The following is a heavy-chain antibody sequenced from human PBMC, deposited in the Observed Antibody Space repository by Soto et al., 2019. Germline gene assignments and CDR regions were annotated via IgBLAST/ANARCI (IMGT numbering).Heavy chain of an antibody. J-gene: IGHJ6*02. CDR1: GFIVSGNY. CDR3: AKGRSYYYYYGVGV. CDR2: IYGGGST. Sequence: GGSLRLSCAASGFIVSGNYVSWVRQAPGKGLEWVSVIYGGGSTHYADSVKGRFTISRDNSKSTLYLQMNSLRAEDTALYYCAKGRSYYYYYGVGVWGQGTTVTVSS. V-gene: IGHV3-53*01.